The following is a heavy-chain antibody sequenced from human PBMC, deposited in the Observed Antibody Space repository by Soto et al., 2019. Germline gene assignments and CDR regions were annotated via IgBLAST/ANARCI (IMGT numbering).Heavy chain of an antibody. CDR2: INHSGST. J-gene: IGHJ4*02. CDR1: GGSFSGYY. D-gene: IGHD3-22*01. V-gene: IGHV4-34*01. CDR3: ASDRYRQKMTY. Sequence: SETLSLTCAVYGGSFSGYYWSWIRQPPGKGLEWIGEINHSGSTNYNPSLKSRVTISVDTSKNQFSLKLSSVTAADTAVYYCASDRYRQKMTYWGQGTLVTVSS.